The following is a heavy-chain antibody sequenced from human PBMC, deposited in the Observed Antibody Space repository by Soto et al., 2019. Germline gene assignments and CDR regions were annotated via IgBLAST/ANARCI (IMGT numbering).Heavy chain of an antibody. CDR2: IYWDDDK. CDR3: AHDSGSYPLPSLFDY. J-gene: IGHJ4*02. V-gene: IGHV2-5*02. CDR1: GFSLSTSGVG. Sequence: QITLKESGPTLVKPTQTLTLTCTFSGFSLSTSGVGVGWIRQPPGKALEWLALIYWDDDKRYSPSLKSRLTITTDPSQNQVVLTMTNVDPVDTAPYYCAHDSGSYPLPSLFDYWGQGTLVTVSS. D-gene: IGHD1-26*01.